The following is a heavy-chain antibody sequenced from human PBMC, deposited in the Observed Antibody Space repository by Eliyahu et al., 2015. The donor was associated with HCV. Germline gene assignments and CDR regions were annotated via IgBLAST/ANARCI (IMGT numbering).Heavy chain of an antibody. J-gene: IGHJ4*02. CDR1: GFTXSSYA. V-gene: IGHV3-23*01. Sequence: LLLESGGGLVQPGGSLXLXCAASGFTXSSYAMXWVRQAPGKGLXWVXSXSATGGSTFYADSVKGRFTISRDNSKNTLYLQMNTLRAEDTALYYCARSPTMDYWGQGTLVTVSS. D-gene: IGHD1-1*01. CDR2: XSATGGST. CDR3: ARSPTMDY.